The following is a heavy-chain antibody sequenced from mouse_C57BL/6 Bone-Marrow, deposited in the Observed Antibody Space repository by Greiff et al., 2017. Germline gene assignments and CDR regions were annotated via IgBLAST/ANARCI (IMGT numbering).Heavy chain of an antibody. V-gene: IGHV1-22*01. CDR3: ASYVYYYGSTLFDY. CDR1: GYTFTDYN. J-gene: IGHJ2*01. D-gene: IGHD1-1*01. Sequence: VQLQQPGPELVKPGASVKMSCKASGYTFTDYNMHWVKQSHGQSLEWIGYINPNNGGTSYNQKFKGKATLTVNKSSSTAYMELRSLTSEDSAVYYCASYVYYYGSTLFDYWGQGTTLTVSS. CDR2: INPNNGGT.